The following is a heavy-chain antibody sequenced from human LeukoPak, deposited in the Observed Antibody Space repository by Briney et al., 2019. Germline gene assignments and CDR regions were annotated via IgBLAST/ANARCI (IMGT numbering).Heavy chain of an antibody. CDR2: IYYSGST. V-gene: IGHV4-59*01. Sequence: SETLSLTCTVSGGSISSYYWSWIRQPPGKGLEWIGYIYYSGSTNYNPSLKSRVTISVDTSKNQFSLKLSSVTAADTAVYYCARGFGGSGSYSYYYYMDVWGKGTTVTISS. CDR1: GGSISSYY. CDR3: ARGFGGSGSYSYYYYMDV. J-gene: IGHJ6*03. D-gene: IGHD3-10*01.